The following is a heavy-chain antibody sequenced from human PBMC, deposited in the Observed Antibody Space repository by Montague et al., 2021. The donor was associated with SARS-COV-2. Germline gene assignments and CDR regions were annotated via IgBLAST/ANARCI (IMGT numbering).Heavy chain of an antibody. CDR1: GGSISSGSYY. V-gene: IGHV4-61*02. J-gene: IGHJ6*03. Sequence: TLSLTCTVSGGSISSGSYYWSWIRQPAGKGLEWIGCIYTSGSTNYNPSLKSRVTISVDTSKNQFSLKMSSVTAADTAVYYCASGIAATYYYYWDAGGKGTTVTVSS. D-gene: IGHD6-13*01. CDR3: ASGIAATYYYYWDA. CDR2: IYTSGST.